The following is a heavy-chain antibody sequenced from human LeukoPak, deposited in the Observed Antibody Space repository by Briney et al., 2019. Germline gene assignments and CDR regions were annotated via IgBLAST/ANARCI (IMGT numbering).Heavy chain of an antibody. CDR1: GFTFSSYA. CDR2: ISGSGGST. V-gene: IGHV3-23*01. CDR3: AKDPRRPIWSGPSGFDP. Sequence: PGGSLRLSCAASGFTFSSYAMSWVRQAPGKGLEWVSAISGSGGSTYYADSVKGRFTISRDNSKNTLYLQMNSLRAEDTAVYYCAKDPRRPIWSGPSGFDPWGQGTLVTVSS. D-gene: IGHD3-3*01. J-gene: IGHJ5*02.